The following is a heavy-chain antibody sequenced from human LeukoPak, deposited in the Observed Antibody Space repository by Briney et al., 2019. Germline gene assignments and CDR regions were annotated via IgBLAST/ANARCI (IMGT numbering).Heavy chain of an antibody. Sequence: SETLSLTCTVSGGSISSSYWSWIRQPPGQKLEWIAYIYYTGSTNYNPSLKSRATISVYTSKNRFSLELSSVTAADTAVYFCARHRNDYGGNSFGDWGQGTPVTVSS. CDR1: GGSISSSY. V-gene: IGHV4-59*08. D-gene: IGHD4-23*01. CDR2: IYYTGST. CDR3: ARHRNDYGGNSFGD. J-gene: IGHJ4*02.